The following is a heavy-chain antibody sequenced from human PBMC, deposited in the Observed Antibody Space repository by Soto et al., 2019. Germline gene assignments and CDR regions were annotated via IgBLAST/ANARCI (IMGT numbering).Heavy chain of an antibody. CDR2: INAGNANT. J-gene: IGHJ6*02. Sequence: QVQLVQSGAEVKKPGASVKVSCKASGYTFTSYAMHWVRQAPGQRLEWMGWINAGNANTKYSQKFQGRVTITRDTSASTAYMELSSLRSEDTAVYYCASSYYGSGNPKDDYYGMDVWGQGTTVTVSS. V-gene: IGHV1-3*01. CDR1: GYTFTSYA. D-gene: IGHD3-10*01. CDR3: ASSYYGSGNPKDDYYGMDV.